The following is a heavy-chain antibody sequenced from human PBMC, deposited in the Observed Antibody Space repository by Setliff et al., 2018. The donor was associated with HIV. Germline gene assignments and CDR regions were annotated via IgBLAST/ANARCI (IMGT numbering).Heavy chain of an antibody. Sequence: ASVKVSCKTSGYTFIQSHDLHWVRQVPGQGPEWMGWINLVTGKTAYLQKFRGRVIITRDTSATTAFMEMSSLRSEDTAVYFCANGGSGGQFDHWGQGTLVTV. CDR3: ANGGSGGQFDH. V-gene: IGHV1-3*01. J-gene: IGHJ4*02. CDR1: GYTFIQSHD. D-gene: IGHD3-16*01. CDR2: INLVTGKT.